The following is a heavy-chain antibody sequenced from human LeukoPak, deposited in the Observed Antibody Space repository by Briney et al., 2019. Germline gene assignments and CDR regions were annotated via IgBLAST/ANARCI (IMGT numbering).Heavy chain of an antibody. D-gene: IGHD3-10*01. V-gene: IGHV3-48*01. CDR1: GFTFSSYA. CDR2: IGSNFETI. CDR3: ARRLGLGFGEYSNNWFDP. J-gene: IGHJ5*02. Sequence: GGSLRLSCAASGFTFSSYAMNWVRQAPGKGLEWVSYIGSNFETIYADSVKGRFTISRDNAKNSLSLQMNSLRADDTAVYYCARRLGLGFGEYSNNWFDPWGRGTLVTVSS.